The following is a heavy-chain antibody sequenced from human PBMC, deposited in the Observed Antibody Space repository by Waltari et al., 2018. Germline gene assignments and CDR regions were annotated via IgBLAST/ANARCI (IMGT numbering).Heavy chain of an antibody. D-gene: IGHD3-10*01. CDR1: GFTVSSYG. V-gene: IGHV3-33*01. Sequence: QVQLVESGGGVVQPGRFLRLACAASGFTVSSYGMHWVRQAPGKGLAWVAVIWYDGSNKYYADSVKGRFTISRDNSKNTLYLQMNSLRAEDTAVYYCAREDYQGFDDWGQGTLVTVSS. CDR3: AREDYQGFDD. CDR2: IWYDGSNK. J-gene: IGHJ4*02.